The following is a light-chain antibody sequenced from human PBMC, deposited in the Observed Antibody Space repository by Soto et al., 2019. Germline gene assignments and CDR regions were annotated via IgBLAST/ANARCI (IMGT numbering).Light chain of an antibody. V-gene: IGKV3-20*01. J-gene: IGKJ1*01. CDR3: QQYGVPPRT. CDR1: QSVSSN. Sequence: EIRMTQSPATLSVSPGERATLSCRASQSVSSNLAWYQQKPGQAPRLLIYGASSRATGIPDRFSGSGSGTDFSLTISRLEPEDFAVYYCQQYGVPPRTLGQGTNVDI. CDR2: GAS.